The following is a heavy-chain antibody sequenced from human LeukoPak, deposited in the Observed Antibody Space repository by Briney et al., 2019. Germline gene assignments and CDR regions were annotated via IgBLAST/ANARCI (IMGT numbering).Heavy chain of an antibody. Sequence: SETLPLTCAVYGGSFSGYYWSWIRQPPGKGLEWIGEINHSGSTNYNPSLKSRVTISVDTSKNQFSLKLSSVTAADTAVYYCARGAEMATIYYYYYYMDVWGKGTTVTVSS. V-gene: IGHV4-34*01. D-gene: IGHD5-24*01. J-gene: IGHJ6*03. CDR2: INHSGST. CDR1: GGSFSGYY. CDR3: ARGAEMATIYYYYYYMDV.